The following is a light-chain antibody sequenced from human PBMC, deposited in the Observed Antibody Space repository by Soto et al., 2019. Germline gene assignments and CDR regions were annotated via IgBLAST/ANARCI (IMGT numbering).Light chain of an antibody. Sequence: QSALTQPPSASGSPGQSVTISCTGTSSDVGGYNYVSWYQQHPGKAPKLMIYEVIKWPSGVPDRFSGSKSGNTASLTVSGLQAEDEADYYCSSFAGTNNVVFGGGTKVTVL. CDR2: EVI. J-gene: IGLJ2*01. V-gene: IGLV2-8*01. CDR1: SSDVGGYNY. CDR3: SSFAGTNNVV.